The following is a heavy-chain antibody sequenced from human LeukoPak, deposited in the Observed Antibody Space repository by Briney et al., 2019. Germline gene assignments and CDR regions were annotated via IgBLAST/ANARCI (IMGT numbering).Heavy chain of an antibody. Sequence: GGSLRLSCSASGFTFSSYAMHWGRQAPGKGLEYVSGISSNGGSTDYADSVMGRFTISRDNSKKKLYLQMSSLRAEDTAVYYCVKADCSGGSCYFLSWGQGTLDTVSS. D-gene: IGHD2-15*01. CDR3: VKADCSGGSCYFLS. J-gene: IGHJ4*02. CDR1: GFTFSSYA. V-gene: IGHV3-64D*09. CDR2: ISSNGGST.